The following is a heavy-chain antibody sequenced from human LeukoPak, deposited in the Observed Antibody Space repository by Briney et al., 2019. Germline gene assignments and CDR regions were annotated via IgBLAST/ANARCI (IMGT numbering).Heavy chain of an antibody. Sequence: QPGGSLRLSCVASGFTFSTYGMHWVRQAPGKGLEWVAAISYDADKKYYSDSVKGRFTISRDSSKDTLLLQMNSLRPEDTAVYYCAKEGWTNKYWYGQIDYWGQGTQVTVSS. CDR2: ISYDADKK. J-gene: IGHJ4*02. V-gene: IGHV3-30*18. CDR1: GFTFSTYG. D-gene: IGHD2-8*02. CDR3: AKEGWTNKYWYGQIDY.